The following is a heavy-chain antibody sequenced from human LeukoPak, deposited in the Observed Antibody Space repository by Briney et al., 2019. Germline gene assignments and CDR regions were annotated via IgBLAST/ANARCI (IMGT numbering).Heavy chain of an antibody. CDR1: GGTFSSYD. CDR2: INPNSGGT. V-gene: IGHV1-2*04. Sequence: ASVKVSCKASGGTFSSYDINWVRQAPGQGLEWMGWINPNSGGTNYAQKFQGWVTMTRDTSISTAYMELSRLRSDDTAVYYCARGSPGGYYYGMDVWGQGTTVTVSS. CDR3: ARGSPGGYYYGMDV. D-gene: IGHD2-15*01. J-gene: IGHJ6*02.